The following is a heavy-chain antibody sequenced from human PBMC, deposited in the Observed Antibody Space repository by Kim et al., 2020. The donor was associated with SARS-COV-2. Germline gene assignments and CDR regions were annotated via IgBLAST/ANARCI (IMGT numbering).Heavy chain of an antibody. CDR1: GFTFSSYS. Sequence: GGSLRLSCAASGFTFSSYSMNWVRQAPGKGLEWVSSISSSSSYIYYADSVKGRFTISRDNAKNSLYLQMNSLRAEDTAVYYCAAVTWIQLWLDGYWGQGTLVTVSS. J-gene: IGHJ4*02. CDR3: AAVTWIQLWLDGY. V-gene: IGHV3-21*01. CDR2: ISSSSSYI. D-gene: IGHD5-18*01.